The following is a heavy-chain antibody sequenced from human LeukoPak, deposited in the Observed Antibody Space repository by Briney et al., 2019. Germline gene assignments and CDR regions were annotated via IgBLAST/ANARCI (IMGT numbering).Heavy chain of an antibody. CDR2: ISSSSSYI. D-gene: IGHD5-18*01. Sequence: PGGSLRLSCAASGFTFSSYSMNWVRQAPGKGLEWVSSISSSSSYIYYADSVKGRFTISRDNAKNSLYLQMNSLRTEDTAVYYCARLWIQESSGLHYSDYWGQGTLVTVSS. CDR1: GFTFSSYS. CDR3: ARLWIQESSGLHYSDY. V-gene: IGHV3-21*01. J-gene: IGHJ4*02.